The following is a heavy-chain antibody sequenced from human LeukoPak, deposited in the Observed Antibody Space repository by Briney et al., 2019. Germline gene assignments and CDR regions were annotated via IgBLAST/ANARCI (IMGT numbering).Heavy chain of an antibody. CDR2: IFYTGGT. J-gene: IGHJ5*01. D-gene: IGHD3-10*01. Sequence: YPSETLSLTCTISGGSFSTYFWSWIRQSPEKGLEWLGYIFYTGGTTYNPSLQSRLTISLDTSKNQFSLRLTSVTAADTAVYYCASTGTSGSYSDSWGRGIQVTVSS. CDR3: ASTGTSGSYSDS. V-gene: IGHV4-59*01. CDR1: GGSFSTYF.